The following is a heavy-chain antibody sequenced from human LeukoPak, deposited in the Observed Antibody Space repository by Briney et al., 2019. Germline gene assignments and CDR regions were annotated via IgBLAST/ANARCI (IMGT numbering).Heavy chain of an antibody. CDR3: AKAGYYDILTGYYPGGVGFDP. CDR2: IYYSGST. CDR1: GGSFSGYY. Sequence: SETLSLTCAVYGGSFSGYYWGWIRQPPGKGLEWIGSIYYSGSTYYNPSLKSRVTISVDTSKNQFSLKLSSVTAADTAVYYCAKAGYYDILTGYYPGGVGFDPWGQGTLVTVSS. V-gene: IGHV4-34*01. D-gene: IGHD3-9*01. J-gene: IGHJ5*02.